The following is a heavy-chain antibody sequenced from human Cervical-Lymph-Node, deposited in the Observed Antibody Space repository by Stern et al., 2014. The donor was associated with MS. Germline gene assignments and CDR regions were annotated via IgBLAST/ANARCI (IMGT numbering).Heavy chain of an antibody. V-gene: IGHV3-30*04. CDR2: ISYDGSKE. CDR1: GFTFSSLA. D-gene: IGHD2-15*01. CDR3: ATKAPPYCSGASCYEY. Sequence: VQLVESGGGVVQPGRSLRLSCAASGFTFSSLAMHWVRQAPGKRLEGVSLISYDGSKEDYAYSVNGRFTISRDNSKNTLYLHLNSLRVEDTAVYYCATKAPPYCSGASCYEYWGQGTLVTVSS. J-gene: IGHJ4*02.